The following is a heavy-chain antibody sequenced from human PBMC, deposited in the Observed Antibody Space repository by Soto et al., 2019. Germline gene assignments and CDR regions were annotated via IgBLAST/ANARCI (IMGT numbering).Heavy chain of an antibody. V-gene: IGHV5-51*01. CDR3: ARLRGYYDFWSGYYPPFFDY. CDR1: GYSFTSYW. CDR2: IYPGDSDT. Sequence: GESLKISCKGSGYSFTSYWIGWVRQMPGKGLEWMGIIYPGDSDTRYSPSFQGQVTISADKSISTAYLQWSSLKASDTAMYYCARLRGYYDFWSGYYPPFFDYWGQGTLVTVSS. J-gene: IGHJ4*02. D-gene: IGHD3-3*01.